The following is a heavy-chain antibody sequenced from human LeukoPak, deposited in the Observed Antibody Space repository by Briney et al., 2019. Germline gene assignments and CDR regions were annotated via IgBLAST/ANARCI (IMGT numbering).Heavy chain of an antibody. D-gene: IGHD1-26*01. J-gene: IGHJ4*02. CDR2: IKPDSGGT. Sequence: ASVKVSCKASGYTFNDYFMHWVRQAPGQGLEWMGWIKPDSGGTNYAQKFQGRVTMTRDTSINTAYMELGRLTSDDTAVYYCARGSVGAPRAADYWGQGTPLTVSS. CDR3: ARGSVGAPRAADY. V-gene: IGHV1-2*02. CDR1: GYTFNDYF.